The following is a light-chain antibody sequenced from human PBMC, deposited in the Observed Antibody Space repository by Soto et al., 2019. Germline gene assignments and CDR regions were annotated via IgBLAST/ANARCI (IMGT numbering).Light chain of an antibody. CDR2: DVS. V-gene: IGLV2-11*01. CDR3: CSYAGSYTFV. Sequence: QSALTQPAPVSGSPGQSVTISCTGTSSDVGGYNYVSWYQQHPGKAPKLMIYDVSKRPSGVPDRFSGSKSGNTASLTISGLQAEDEADYYCCSYAGSYTFVFGTGTKLTVL. CDR1: SSDVGGYNY. J-gene: IGLJ1*01.